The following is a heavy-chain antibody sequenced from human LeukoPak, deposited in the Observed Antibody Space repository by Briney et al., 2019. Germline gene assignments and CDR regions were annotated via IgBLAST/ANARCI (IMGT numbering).Heavy chain of an antibody. D-gene: IGHD3-22*01. CDR2: INPSGGST. CDR3: ARDGTYYYDSSGAGAFDI. Sequence: ASVKVSSKASGYTFTSYYMHWVRQAPGQGLEWMGIINPSGGSTSYAQKFQGRVTMTRDTSTSTVYMELSSLRSEDTAVYYCARDGTYYYDSSGAGAFDIWGQGTMVTVSS. V-gene: IGHV1-46*01. CDR1: GYTFTSYY. J-gene: IGHJ3*02.